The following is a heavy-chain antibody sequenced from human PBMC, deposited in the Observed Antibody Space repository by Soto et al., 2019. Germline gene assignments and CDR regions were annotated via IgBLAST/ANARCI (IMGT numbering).Heavy chain of an antibody. CDR3: ARGGHLAVVTASFAS. CDR1: GYTFTIDD. Sequence: GSSLKGACKAAGYTFTIDDINWVRQATGQGLEWMGWMNPNSGNTGYAQKFLGRVTMTMDSSTSTVFMELTRLRCADTGVYYCARGGHLAVVTASFASWAQGPLVPVSP. D-gene: IGHD2-21*02. V-gene: IGHV1-8*01. J-gene: IGHJ4*02. CDR2: MNPNSGNT.